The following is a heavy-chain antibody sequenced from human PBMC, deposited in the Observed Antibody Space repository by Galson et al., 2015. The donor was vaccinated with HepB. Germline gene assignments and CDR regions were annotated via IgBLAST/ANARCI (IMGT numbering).Heavy chain of an antibody. V-gene: IGHV1-24*01. D-gene: IGHD6-19*01. CDR2: FDPEDGET. CDR1: GYTLTELS. CDR3: ATAPVAGTDLDY. J-gene: IGHJ4*02. Sequence: SVKVSCKVSGYTLTELSMHWVRQAPGKGLEWMGGFDPEDGETIYAQKFQGRVTMTEDTSTDTAYMELSSLRSEDTAVYYCATAPVAGTDLDYWGQGTLVTVSS.